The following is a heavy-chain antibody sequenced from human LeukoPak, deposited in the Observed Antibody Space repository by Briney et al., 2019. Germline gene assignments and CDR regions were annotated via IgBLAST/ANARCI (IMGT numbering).Heavy chain of an antibody. D-gene: IGHD6-13*01. J-gene: IGHJ4*02. CDR1: GGSFSGYY. V-gene: IGHV4-34*01. Sequence: PSETLPLTCAVYGGSFSGYYWSWIRQPPGKGLEWIGEINHSGSTNYNPSLKSRVTISVDTSKNQFSLKLSSVTAADTAVYYCARSVYGQSSSSGYWGQGTLVTVSS. CDR2: INHSGST. CDR3: ARSVYGQSSSSGY.